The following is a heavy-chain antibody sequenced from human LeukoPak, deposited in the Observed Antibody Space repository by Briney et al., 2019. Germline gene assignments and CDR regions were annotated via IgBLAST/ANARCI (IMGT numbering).Heavy chain of an antibody. D-gene: IGHD3-16*01. J-gene: IGHJ4*02. V-gene: IGHV3-23*01. CDR1: EFTFNRYD. Sequence: GGSLRLSCAASEFTFNRYDMSWVRQAPGKGLEWVSTISGSGERTYYANSVKGRFTISRDNSKNTLYLQMNSLTAADTAVYYCAKGVGEFGFRFDSWGQGTLVTVSS. CDR3: AKGVGEFGFRFDS. CDR2: ISGSGERT.